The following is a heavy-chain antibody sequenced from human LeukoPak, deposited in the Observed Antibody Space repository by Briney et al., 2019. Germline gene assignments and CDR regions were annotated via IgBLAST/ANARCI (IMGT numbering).Heavy chain of an antibody. CDR1: GGSISSYY. Sequence: PSETLSLTCTVSGGSISSYYWSWIRQPPGKGLEWIGYIYYSGSTNYNPSLKSQVTISVDTSKNQFSLKLSSVTAADTAVYYCARGGYSYDYYFDYWGQGTLVTVSS. CDR2: IYYSGST. J-gene: IGHJ4*02. D-gene: IGHD5-18*01. CDR3: ARGGYSYDYYFDY. V-gene: IGHV4-59*01.